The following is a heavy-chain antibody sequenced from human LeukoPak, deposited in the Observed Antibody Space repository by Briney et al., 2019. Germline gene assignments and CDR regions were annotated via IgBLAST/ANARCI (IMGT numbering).Heavy chain of an antibody. CDR2: FDPEDGET. Sequence: ASVKVSCKVSGYTLTELSMHWVRQAPGKGLEWMGGFDPEDGETIYAQKFQGRVTMTEDTSTDTAYMELSSLRSEDTAVYYCATGPGTSSSWYHGGFGPWGQGTLVTVSS. D-gene: IGHD6-13*01. CDR1: GYTLTELS. CDR3: ATGPGTSSSWYHGGFGP. J-gene: IGHJ5*02. V-gene: IGHV1-24*01.